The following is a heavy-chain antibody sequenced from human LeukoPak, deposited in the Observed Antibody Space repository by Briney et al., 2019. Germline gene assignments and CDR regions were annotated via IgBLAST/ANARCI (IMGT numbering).Heavy chain of an antibody. J-gene: IGHJ4*02. Sequence: SETLSLTCTVSGGSISSYYWSWIRQPPGKGLEWIGYIYYSGSTNYNPSLKSRVTISVDTSKNQFSLKLSSVTAADTAVYYCAGWAAAGTWFDYWGQGTLVTVSS. D-gene: IGHD6-13*01. CDR3: AGWAAAGTWFDY. CDR1: GGSISSYY. CDR2: IYYSGST. V-gene: IGHV4-59*01.